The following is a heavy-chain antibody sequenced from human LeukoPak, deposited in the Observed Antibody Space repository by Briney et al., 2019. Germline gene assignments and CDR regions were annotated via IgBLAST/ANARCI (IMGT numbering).Heavy chain of an antibody. V-gene: IGHV1-69*04. J-gene: IGHJ6*02. CDR2: ILPVTGLA. D-gene: IGHD5-24*01. CDR1: GGTFSKYA. Sequence: SVKVSCKASGGTFSKYAFTWVRQAPGQGLEWMGRILPVTGLANYAQKFRGRLTITTDKSTSTAYMELSGLRSEDTAVYYCARSVVQDGYNPYYYGLDVWGQGTTVTVSS. CDR3: ARSVVQDGYNPYYYGLDV.